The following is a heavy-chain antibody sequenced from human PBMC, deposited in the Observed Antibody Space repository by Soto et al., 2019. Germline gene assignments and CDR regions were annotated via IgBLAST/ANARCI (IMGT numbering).Heavy chain of an antibody. Sequence: QVQLQQWGAGLLKPSETLSLTCAVYGGSFSGYYWSWIRQPPGKGLEWIGEINHSGSTNYNPSLKRRGTRSVDTSKNQFSLELSSVTAADTAVYYCARSPYYYGSEDAFDIWGQGTMVTVSS. CDR2: INHSGST. V-gene: IGHV4-34*01. CDR3: ARSPYYYGSEDAFDI. CDR1: GGSFSGYY. D-gene: IGHD3-10*01. J-gene: IGHJ3*02.